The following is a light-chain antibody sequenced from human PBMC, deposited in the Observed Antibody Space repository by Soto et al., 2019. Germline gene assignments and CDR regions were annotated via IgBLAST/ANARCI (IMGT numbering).Light chain of an antibody. Sequence: EIVLTQSQDTLSFSPGERATLSCRATESVSTYLAWYQQKPGRAPRLLIYDASKRATGIPARFSGSGSGTGFTLTISSLEPEDFAVYYCQQRSKLPITFGQGTRLEIK. CDR1: ESVSTY. CDR2: DAS. V-gene: IGKV3-11*01. J-gene: IGKJ5*01. CDR3: QQRSKLPIT.